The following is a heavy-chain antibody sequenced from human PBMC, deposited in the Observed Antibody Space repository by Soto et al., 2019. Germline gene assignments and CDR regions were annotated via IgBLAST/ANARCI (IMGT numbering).Heavy chain of an antibody. J-gene: IGHJ5*02. CDR2: ISGSGGST. Sequence: GGSLRLSCAASGFTFSSYAMSWVRQAPGKGLEWVSAISGSGGSTYYADSVKGRFTISRDNSKNTLYLQMNSLRAEDTAVYYCAKGRSSSGLPKNWFDPWGQGTLVTLSS. V-gene: IGHV3-23*01. D-gene: IGHD6-19*01. CDR1: GFTFSSYA. CDR3: AKGRSSSGLPKNWFDP.